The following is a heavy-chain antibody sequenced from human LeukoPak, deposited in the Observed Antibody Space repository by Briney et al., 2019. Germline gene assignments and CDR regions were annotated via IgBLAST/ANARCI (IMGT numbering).Heavy chain of an antibody. J-gene: IGHJ6*02. Sequence: PSETLSLTCTVSGGSISSSSYYWGWIRQPPGKGLEWIGSIYYSGSTYYNPSLKSRVTISVDTSKNQFSLKLSSVTAADTAVYYCARHYYDSSGYYYTLYYYYGMGVWGQGTTVTVSS. CDR3: ARHYYDSSGYYYTLYYYYGMGV. D-gene: IGHD3-22*01. CDR1: GGSISSSSYY. V-gene: IGHV4-39*01. CDR2: IYYSGST.